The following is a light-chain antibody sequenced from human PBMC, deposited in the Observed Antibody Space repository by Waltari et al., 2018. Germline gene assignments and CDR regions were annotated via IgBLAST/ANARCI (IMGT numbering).Light chain of an antibody. CDR2: RNN. CDR3: ATWDDSLTAWV. CDR1: SSNIGPYY. J-gene: IGLJ3*02. Sequence: QSVLTQPPSTSGTPGQRVTISCSGSSSNIGPYYVYWYHQLPGTAPKLPIYRNNRRPAGVPDRFSGSESGTSASLAISGLRSEDEADYYCATWDDSLTAWVFGGGTKLTVL. V-gene: IGLV1-47*01.